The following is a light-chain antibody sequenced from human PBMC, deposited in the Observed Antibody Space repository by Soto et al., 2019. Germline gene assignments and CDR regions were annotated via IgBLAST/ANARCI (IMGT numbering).Light chain of an antibody. J-gene: IGLJ3*02. Sequence: QSALTQPASVSGSPGQSITISCTGTTSDVGSYKLVSWFQQHPGKAPKLMIYEGSKRPSGVSNRFSGSKSGNTASLTISGLQAEDEAVYYCCSYAGGNTGVFGGGTKVTVL. V-gene: IGLV2-23*01. CDR3: CSYAGGNTGV. CDR1: TSDVGSYKL. CDR2: EGS.